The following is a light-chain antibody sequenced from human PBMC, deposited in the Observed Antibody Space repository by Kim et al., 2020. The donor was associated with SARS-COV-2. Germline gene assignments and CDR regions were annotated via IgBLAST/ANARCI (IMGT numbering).Light chain of an antibody. CDR3: QQYDHWIS. CDR1: QSVGSY. Sequence: SVYPGERVTLSCRASQSVGSYVAWYQHKPGQGPRLLIYGAYTRATGIPVRFIGSGSETEFTLTITSLQTEDVAVYYCQQYDHWISFGQGTRLEIK. J-gene: IGKJ5*01. V-gene: IGKV3-15*01. CDR2: GAY.